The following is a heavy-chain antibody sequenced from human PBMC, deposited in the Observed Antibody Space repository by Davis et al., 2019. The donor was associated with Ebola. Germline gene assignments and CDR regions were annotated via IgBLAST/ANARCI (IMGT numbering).Heavy chain of an antibody. D-gene: IGHD5-12*01. CDR3: ARYGGYDLDF. CDR2: ISAFTPNT. Sequence: ASVTVSCTVSGYTFNAYGVTWVRQAPGQGLEWMGWISAFTPNTNYAQKFQGRVTMTSETSIRTVYMELYSLRFDDTAIYYCARYGGYDLDFWGQGTLVAVSS. J-gene: IGHJ4*02. V-gene: IGHV1-18*04. CDR1: GYTFNAYG.